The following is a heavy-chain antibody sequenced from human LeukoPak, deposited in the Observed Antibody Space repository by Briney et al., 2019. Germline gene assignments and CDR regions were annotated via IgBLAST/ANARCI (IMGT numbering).Heavy chain of an antibody. V-gene: IGHV3-30*02. D-gene: IGHD3-10*01. CDR2: IRYDGSNK. CDR1: GFTFSSYG. Sequence: GGSLRLSCAASGFTFSSYGMHWVRQAPGKGLEWVAFIRYDGSNKYYADSVKGRFTISRDNSKNTLYLQMNSLRVEDTAVYYCASNAMVRGVIPLDYWGQGTLVTVSS. CDR3: ASNAMVRGVIPLDY. J-gene: IGHJ4*02.